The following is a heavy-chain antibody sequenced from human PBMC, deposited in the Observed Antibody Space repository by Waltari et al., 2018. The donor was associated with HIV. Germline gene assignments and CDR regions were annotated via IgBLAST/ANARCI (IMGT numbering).Heavy chain of an antibody. D-gene: IGHD3-3*01. V-gene: IGHV1-46*01. Sequence: QVHLEQSGAEVRKPGASVKISCRASGNTFTSYHIHWVRQAPGQGLEWLGMIKPRGGSTTYAQKFQGRVTVTRDTSTSTVYMEVRSLRSEDTAVYHCARDRVTIYGAAFGLDVWGQGTTVTVSS. CDR1: GNTFTSYH. J-gene: IGHJ6*02. CDR3: ARDRVTIYGAAFGLDV. CDR2: IKPRGGST.